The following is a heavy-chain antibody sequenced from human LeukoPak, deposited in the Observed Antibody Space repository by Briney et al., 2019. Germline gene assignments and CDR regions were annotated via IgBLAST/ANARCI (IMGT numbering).Heavy chain of an antibody. V-gene: IGHV3-23*01. J-gene: IGHJ4*02. CDR1: GFTFSNYG. D-gene: IGHD6-19*01. Sequence: GGSLRLSCAASGFTFSNYGMNWVRQAPGKGLEWVSALSSSGGSTYYADSVKGRFTISRDNSKNTLFLQMNSLRDEDTAMYYCARVQGGGYRTADSWGQGTLVTVSS. CDR2: LSSSGGST. CDR3: ARVQGGGYRTADS.